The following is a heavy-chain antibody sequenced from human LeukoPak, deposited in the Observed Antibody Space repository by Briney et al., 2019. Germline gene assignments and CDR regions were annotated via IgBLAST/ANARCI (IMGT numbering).Heavy chain of an antibody. CDR2: IKEDGSDK. Sequence: GGSLRLSCVASGFTFSNFWMNRVRQAPGKGLEWVAKIKEDGSDKYYVDSVKGRFTISRDNSKNTLYLQMNSLRAEDTAVYHCAAENPYSSGWYPGYWGQGTLVTVSS. V-gene: IGHV3-7*05. CDR3: AAENPYSSGWYPGY. D-gene: IGHD6-19*01. J-gene: IGHJ4*02. CDR1: GFTFSNFW.